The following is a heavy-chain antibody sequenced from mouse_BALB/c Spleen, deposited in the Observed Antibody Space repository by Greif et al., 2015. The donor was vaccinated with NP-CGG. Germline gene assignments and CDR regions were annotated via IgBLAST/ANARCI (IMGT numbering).Heavy chain of an antibody. CDR2: INPSSGYT. D-gene: IGHD2-1*01. Sequence: AQLQQSGAELARPGASVKMSCKASGYTFTSYTMHWVKQRPGQGLEWIGYINPSSGYTNYNQKFKDKATLTADKFSSTAYMQLSSLTSEDSAVYYCAREGGNPYAMDYWGQGTSVTVSS. CDR1: GYTFTSYT. CDR3: AREGGNPYAMDY. V-gene: IGHV1-4*01. J-gene: IGHJ4*01.